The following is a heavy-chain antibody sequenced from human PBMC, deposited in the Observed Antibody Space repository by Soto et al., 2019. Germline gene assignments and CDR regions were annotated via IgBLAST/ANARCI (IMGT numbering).Heavy chain of an antibody. CDR1: GFNFNFFW. Sequence: EVLLVESGGGLVQPGGSLRLSCAASGFNFNFFWMHWVHQAPGKGLVWVSRINGDGSITNYADSVKGRFTISRDNAKNTLFLQMDSLRVEDTAVYYCVRDSPTNLEDADTVASWFDPWGQGTLVTVSS. D-gene: IGHD5-12*01. J-gene: IGHJ5*02. CDR3: VRDSPTNLEDADTVASWFDP. CDR2: INGDGSIT. V-gene: IGHV3-74*01.